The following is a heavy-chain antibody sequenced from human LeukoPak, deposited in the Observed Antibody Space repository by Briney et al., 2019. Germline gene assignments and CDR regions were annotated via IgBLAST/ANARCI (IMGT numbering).Heavy chain of an antibody. CDR1: GGSFSGYY. J-gene: IGHJ4*02. CDR3: ARDTVATTFDY. CDR2: INHGGST. Sequence: PSETLSLTCAVYGGSFSGYYWSWIRQPPGKGLEWIGEINHGGSTNYNPSLKSRVTISVDTSKNQFSLKLSSVTAADTAVYYCARDTVATTFDYWGQGTVVTVSS. V-gene: IGHV4-34*01. D-gene: IGHD5-12*01.